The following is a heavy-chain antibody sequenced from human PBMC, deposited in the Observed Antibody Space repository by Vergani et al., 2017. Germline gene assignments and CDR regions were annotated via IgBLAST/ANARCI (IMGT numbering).Heavy chain of an antibody. J-gene: IGHJ4*02. CDR2: FRHTGIT. CDR1: NYSISRGYF. Sequence: QVQLQESGPGLVKPSETLSLTCTVSNYSISRGYFCGWIRRPPGKGLEWIASFRHTGITYNNPSLKSRVTISVDTSKKLISLKLNSVTAADTALYYCARHGGSGNFYHLFESWGQGTLVTVSS. CDR3: ARHGGSGNFYHLFES. V-gene: IGHV4-38-2*02. D-gene: IGHD3-10*01.